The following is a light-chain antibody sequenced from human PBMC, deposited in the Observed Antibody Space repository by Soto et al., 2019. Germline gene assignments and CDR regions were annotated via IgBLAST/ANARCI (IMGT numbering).Light chain of an antibody. CDR2: KGT. V-gene: IGLV2-23*01. CDR1: DSDVGAYNS. Sequence: QSALAQPASVSGSPGQSITISCTGTDSDVGAYNSVSWYQQHPHKAPRLIIYKGTRRPSGISYRFSGSTSGNAASLTISALQAADEADYFCCSSAPESTYVFGTGTKVT. CDR3: CSSAPESTYV. J-gene: IGLJ1*01.